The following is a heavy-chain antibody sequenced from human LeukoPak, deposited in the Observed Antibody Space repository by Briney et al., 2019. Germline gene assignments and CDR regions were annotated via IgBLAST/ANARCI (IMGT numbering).Heavy chain of an antibody. Sequence: PGGSPRLSRAPSPFTLSSNYIDWVRHTPGGGLEWVSVIYSGGSTYCADSVKRRFTVSRDNAKNTLYRQMNSLRAEDTAVYYCARVLGNWYCAYWGEGTLVTVSS. CDR2: IYSGGST. J-gene: IGHJ4*02. CDR1: PFTLSSNY. CDR3: ARVLGNWYCAY. D-gene: IGHD1-26*01. V-gene: IGHV3-53*01.